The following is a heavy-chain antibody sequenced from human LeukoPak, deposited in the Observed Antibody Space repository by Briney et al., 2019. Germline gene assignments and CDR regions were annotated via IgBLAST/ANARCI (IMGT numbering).Heavy chain of an antibody. CDR1: GFTFRSYA. J-gene: IGHJ6*02. CDR2: ISGSGGSP. Sequence: GGSLRLSCAASGFTFRSYAMSWVRQGPGKGLEWVSAISGSGGSPYYADSVRGRFTISRDNSKNTLYLQMNSVKAEYTAVYYCAKALVRFGELSHYGMDVWGQGTTVTVSS. D-gene: IGHD3-10*01. V-gene: IGHV3-23*01. CDR3: AKALVRFGELSHYGMDV.